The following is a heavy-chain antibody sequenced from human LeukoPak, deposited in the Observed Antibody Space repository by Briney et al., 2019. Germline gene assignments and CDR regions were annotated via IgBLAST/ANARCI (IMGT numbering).Heavy chain of an antibody. J-gene: IGHJ4*02. V-gene: IGHV3-30*02. CDR2: IRYDGSNK. Sequence: GGSLRLSCAASGVTFSSYGMHWVRQAPGKGLEWVAFIRYDGSNKYYADSVKGRFTISRDTSKNTLYLQMTSLRAEDTAVYYGARGRWNYYTWDYWGQGTLVTVSS. CDR3: ARGRWNYYTWDY. D-gene: IGHD1-7*01. CDR1: GVTFSSYG.